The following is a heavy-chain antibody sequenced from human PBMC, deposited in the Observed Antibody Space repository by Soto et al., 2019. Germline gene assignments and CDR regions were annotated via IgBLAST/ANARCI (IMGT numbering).Heavy chain of an antibody. CDR3: ARGDHYDFWSGYRGGRYGMDV. V-gene: IGHV4-34*01. CDR2: INHSVST. D-gene: IGHD3-3*01. CDR1: GGSFSGYY. Sequence: SETLSLTCAVYGGSFSGYYWSWIRQPPGKGLEWIGEINHSVSTNYNPSLKSRVTISVDTSKNQFSLKLSSVTAADTAVYYCARGDHYDFWSGYRGGRYGMDVWGQGTTVTVSS. J-gene: IGHJ6*02.